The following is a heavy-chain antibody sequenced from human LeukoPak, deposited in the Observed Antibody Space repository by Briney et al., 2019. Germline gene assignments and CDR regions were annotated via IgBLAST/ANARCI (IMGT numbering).Heavy chain of an antibody. Sequence: SETLSLTCAVYGGSFSGYYWSWIRQPPGKGLEWIGEINHSGSTNYNPSLKSRVTISVDTSKNQFSLKLSSVTAADTAVYYCARPQRTSPIYWGQGTLVTVSS. J-gene: IGHJ4*02. D-gene: IGHD1/OR15-1a*01. CDR2: INHSGST. CDR1: GGSFSGYY. V-gene: IGHV4-34*01. CDR3: ARPQRTSPIY.